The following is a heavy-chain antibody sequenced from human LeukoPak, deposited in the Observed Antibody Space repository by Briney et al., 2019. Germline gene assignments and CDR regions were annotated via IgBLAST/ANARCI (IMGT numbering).Heavy chain of an antibody. J-gene: IGHJ4*02. D-gene: IGHD3-10*01. Sequence: GGSLRLSCAASGFTVSSNYMSWVRQAPGKGLEWVANIKEDGREKYYVDSVKGRFTISRDNADNSLYLLMNSLRAEDTAVYYCARDAHLSYASGFDYWGQGILVTVSS. CDR3: ARDAHLSYASGFDY. V-gene: IGHV3-7*01. CDR2: IKEDGREK. CDR1: GFTVSSNY.